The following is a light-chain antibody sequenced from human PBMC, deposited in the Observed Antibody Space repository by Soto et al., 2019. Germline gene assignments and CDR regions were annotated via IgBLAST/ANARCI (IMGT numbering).Light chain of an antibody. CDR2: GAS. V-gene: IGKV3-15*01. CDR3: QQYNTWPLT. Sequence: EIVMTQSPATLSVSPGERATLSCRPSQGVTTNLAWYQQKPGQAPRLLIYGASTRATGIPARFSGSGSGTEFTLTISSLQSEDFAVYYCQQYNTWPLTFGGGTKVEIK. J-gene: IGKJ4*01. CDR1: QGVTTN.